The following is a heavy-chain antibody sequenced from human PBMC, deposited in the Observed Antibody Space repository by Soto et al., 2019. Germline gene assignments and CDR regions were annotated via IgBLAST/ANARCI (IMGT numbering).Heavy chain of an antibody. Sequence: GGSLRLSGAASGFFLNTYLIHWLRQAQGKGLEWVAVISNDETKKYFADSVQGRVSIFRDSSKNTVYLQMDSLRAEDTAVYYCARSIAVAGLDYWGPGTLVTVSS. CDR3: ARSIAVAGLDY. J-gene: IGHJ4*02. CDR2: ISNDETKK. D-gene: IGHD6-19*01. V-gene: IGHV3-30-3*01. CDR1: GFFLNTYL.